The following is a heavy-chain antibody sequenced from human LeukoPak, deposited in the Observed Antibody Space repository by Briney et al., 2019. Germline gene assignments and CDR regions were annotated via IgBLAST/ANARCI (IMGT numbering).Heavy chain of an antibody. V-gene: IGHV1-2*02. CDR2: INPNSGGT. CDR3: ASSSGGSTNPYYYYYYMDV. CDR1: GYTFTGYY. Sequence: GASVKVSCKASGYTFTGYYMHWVRQAPGQGLEWMGWINPNSGGTNYAQKFQGRVTMTRDTSISTAYMELSRLRSDDTAVYYCASSSGGSTNPYYYYYYMDVWGKGTTVTISS. D-gene: IGHD2-15*01. J-gene: IGHJ6*03.